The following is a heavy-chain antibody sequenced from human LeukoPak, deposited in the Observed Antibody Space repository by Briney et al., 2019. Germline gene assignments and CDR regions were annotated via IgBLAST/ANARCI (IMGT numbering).Heavy chain of an antibody. V-gene: IGHV3-7*01. D-gene: IGHD3-10*01. Sequence: PGGSLRLSCAAFGFTYSNFWLTWVRQAPGRGLPGVANIKQDARDKYYVDSVKGRFTISRDNAKNSVYLQMNGLRAEDTAAYYCARERFGEFAFDIWGQGTVVTVSS. CDR1: GFTYSNFW. CDR3: ARERFGEFAFDI. CDR2: IKQDARDK. J-gene: IGHJ3*02.